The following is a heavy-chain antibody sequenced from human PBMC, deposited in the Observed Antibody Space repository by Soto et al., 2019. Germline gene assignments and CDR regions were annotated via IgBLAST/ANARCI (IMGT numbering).Heavy chain of an antibody. CDR2: IYYSGST. Sequence: PSETLSLTCTVSGGSISSYYWSWIRQPPGKGLEWIGYIYYSGSTNYNPSLKSRVTISVDTSKNQFSLKLSSVTAADTAVYYCARTEYSSSWYYYYGMDVWGQGTTVTVSS. J-gene: IGHJ6*02. CDR1: GGSISSYY. CDR3: ARTEYSSSWYYYYGMDV. D-gene: IGHD6-13*01. V-gene: IGHV4-59*01.